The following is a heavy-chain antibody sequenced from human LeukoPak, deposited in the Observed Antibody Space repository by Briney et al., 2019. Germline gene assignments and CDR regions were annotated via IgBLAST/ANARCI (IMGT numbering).Heavy chain of an antibody. CDR2: INPNSGGT. D-gene: IGHD3-10*01. V-gene: IGHV1-2*02. J-gene: IGHJ4*02. CDR1: GYTFTGYY. Sequence: ASVKVSCKASGYTFTGYYMHWVRQAPGQGLEWMGWINPNSGGTNYAQKFQGRVTMTRDTSISTAYMELSRLRSDDTAVYYCARELSVWFGEKRDYFDYWGQGTLVTVSS. CDR3: ARELSVWFGEKRDYFDY.